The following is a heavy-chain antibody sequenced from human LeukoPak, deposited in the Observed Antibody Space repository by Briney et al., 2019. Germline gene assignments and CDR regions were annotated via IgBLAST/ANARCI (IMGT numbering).Heavy chain of an antibody. D-gene: IGHD6-13*01. J-gene: IGHJ4*02. CDR3: AHRPPNIAAAGFDY. V-gene: IGHV2-5*02. Sequence: SGPTLVNPTQTLTLTCTFSGFSLSTNGVAVGWIRQPPGKALEWLALIYWDDDKRYSPSLKNRLTITKDTSKNQVVLTMTNMDPVDTGTYFCAHRPPNIAAAGFDYWGQGALVTVSS. CDR1: GFSLSTNGVA. CDR2: IYWDDDK.